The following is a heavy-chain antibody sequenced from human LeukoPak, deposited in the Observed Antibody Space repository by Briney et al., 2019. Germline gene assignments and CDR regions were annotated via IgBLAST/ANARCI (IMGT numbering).Heavy chain of an antibody. J-gene: IGHJ4*02. D-gene: IGHD5-18*01. CDR3: ARDGGPIQLWSFDY. V-gene: IGHV1-69*10. CDR2: IIPILGIA. CDR1: GGTFSSYA. Sequence: ASVKVSCKASGGTFSSYAISWVRQAPGQGLEWMGGIIPILGIANYAQKFQGRVTITADKSTSTAYMELSSLRSEDTAVYYCARDGGPIQLWSFDYWGQGTLVTVSS.